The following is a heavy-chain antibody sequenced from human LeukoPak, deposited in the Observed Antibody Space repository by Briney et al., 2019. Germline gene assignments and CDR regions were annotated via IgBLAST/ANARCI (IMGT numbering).Heavy chain of an antibody. J-gene: IGHJ6*02. V-gene: IGHV3-53*01. CDR1: GFTFSSYE. Sequence: GGSLRLSCAASGFTFSSYEMNWVRQAPGKGLEWVPVIYSGGSTYYADSVKGRFTISRDNSKNTLYLQMNSLRAEDTAVYYCATAFWSGYYSEVGYYYGMDVWGQGTTVTVSS. CDR3: ATAFWSGYYSEVGYYYGMDV. D-gene: IGHD3-3*01. CDR2: IYSGGST.